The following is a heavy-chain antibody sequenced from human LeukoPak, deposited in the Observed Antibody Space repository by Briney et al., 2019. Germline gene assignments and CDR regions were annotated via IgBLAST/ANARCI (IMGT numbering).Heavy chain of an antibody. V-gene: IGHV4-39*01. J-gene: IGHJ4*02. CDR3: ARGMFSPMIVVVIRGTFDY. D-gene: IGHD3-22*01. CDR2: IYYSGST. Sequence: SETLSLTCTVSGGSISSSSYYWGWIRQPPGKGLEWIGSIYYSGSTYYNPSLKSRVTISVDTSKNQFSLKLSSVTAADTAVYYCARGMFSPMIVVVIRGTFDYWGQGTLVTVSS. CDR1: GGSISSSSYY.